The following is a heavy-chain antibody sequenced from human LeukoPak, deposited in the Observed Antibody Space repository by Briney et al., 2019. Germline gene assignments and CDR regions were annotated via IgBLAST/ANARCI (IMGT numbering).Heavy chain of an antibody. D-gene: IGHD3-16*02. J-gene: IGHJ4*02. CDR2: ISSSSSYI. V-gene: IGHV3-21*01. CDR1: GFTFSSYS. CDR3: ARVPPMITFGGVIVYFDY. Sequence: GGSLRLSCAASGFTFSSYSMNWVRQAPGKGLEWVSSISSSSSYIYYAGSVKGRFTISRDNAKNSLYLQMNSLRAGDTAVYYCARVPPMITFGGVIVYFDYWGQGTLVTVSS.